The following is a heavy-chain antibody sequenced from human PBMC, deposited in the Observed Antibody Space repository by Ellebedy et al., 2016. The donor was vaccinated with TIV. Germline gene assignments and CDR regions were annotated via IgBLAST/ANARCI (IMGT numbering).Heavy chain of an antibody. J-gene: IGHJ3*01. CDR3: ARGWDAFDV. V-gene: IGHV1-46*01. Sequence: ASVKVSXXASGYSFTKFYVHWVRQAPGQGLEWMGIIHPGGARTTIAQEFQDRLTITSDTATSTVYMELSSLTSEDTAVYYCARGWDAFDVWGQGTMVTVSA. CDR2: IHPGGART. CDR1: GYSFTKFY.